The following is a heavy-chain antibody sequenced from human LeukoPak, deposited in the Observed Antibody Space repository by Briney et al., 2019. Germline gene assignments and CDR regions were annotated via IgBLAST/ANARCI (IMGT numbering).Heavy chain of an antibody. CDR3: ARDTDGSLDY. J-gene: IGHJ4*02. D-gene: IGHD1-26*01. CDR1: GFTFTNSW. CDR2: IKQDGSTN. V-gene: IGHV3-7*01. Sequence: PGGSLRLSCAASGFTFTNSWMAWVRQAPGKGLEWVANIKQDGSTNHYADSLKGRFTISRDNPKNSLYLQMNSLRADDTAVYYCARDTDGSLDYWGQGILVTVAS.